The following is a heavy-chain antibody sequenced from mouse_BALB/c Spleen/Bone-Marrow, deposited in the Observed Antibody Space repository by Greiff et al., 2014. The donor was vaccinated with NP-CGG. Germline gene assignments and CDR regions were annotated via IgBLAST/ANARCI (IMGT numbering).Heavy chain of an antibody. CDR2: IGSGGSYT. J-gene: IGHJ3*01. CDR3: SRLSYDYDGAWFAY. Sequence: VQLKESGGDLVRPGGSLKLSCVASGFTFSSYDMSWVRRTPDKRLEWVATIGSGGSYTYYPDSVKGRFTISRDNAKNTLYLQMSSLKSEDTAMYYCSRLSYDYDGAWFAYWGQGTLVTVSA. CDR1: GFTFSSYD. V-gene: IGHV5-6*01. D-gene: IGHD2-4*01.